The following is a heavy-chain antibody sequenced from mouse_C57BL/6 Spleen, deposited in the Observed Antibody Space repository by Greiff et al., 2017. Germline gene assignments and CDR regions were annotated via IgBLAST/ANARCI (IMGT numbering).Heavy chain of an antibody. CDR3: ARRTLTGTFDY. Sequence: VQLQQSGAELVRPGTSVKMSCKASGYTFTNYWIGWAKQRPGHGLEWIGDMYPGGGYTNYNEKFKGKATRTADKSSSTAYMQFSSLTSEDSAIYYCARRTLTGTFDYWGQGTTLTVSS. D-gene: IGHD4-1*01. J-gene: IGHJ2*01. V-gene: IGHV1-63*01. CDR2: MYPGGGYT. CDR1: GYTFTNYW.